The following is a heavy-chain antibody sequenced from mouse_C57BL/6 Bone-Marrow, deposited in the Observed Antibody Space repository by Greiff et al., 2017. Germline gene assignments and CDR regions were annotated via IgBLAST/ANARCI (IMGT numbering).Heavy chain of an antibody. D-gene: IGHD1-1*01. J-gene: IGHJ2*01. Sequence: VQVVESGAELVKPGASVKISCKASGYAFSSYWMNWVKQRPGKGLEWIGQIYPGDGDTNYNGKFKGKATLTADKSSSTAYMQLSSLTSEGSAVYFGARTDYLGSFLDYGGQGTTLTVSS. CDR1: GYAFSSYW. CDR3: ARTDYLGSFLDY. CDR2: IYPGDGDT. V-gene: IGHV1-80*01.